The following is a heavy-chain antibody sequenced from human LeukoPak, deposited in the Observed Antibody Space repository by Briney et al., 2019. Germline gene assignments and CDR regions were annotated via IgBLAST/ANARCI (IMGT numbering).Heavy chain of an antibody. J-gene: IGHJ4*02. Sequence: GGSLRLSCAASGFTFSSYAMSWVRRAPGKGLEWVSAISGSGGSTYSADSVKGRFTISRDNSKNTLYLQMNSLRAEDTAVYYCAKDPDDDLDYWGQGTLVTVSS. D-gene: IGHD1-1*01. CDR3: AKDPDDDLDY. CDR1: GFTFSSYA. V-gene: IGHV3-23*01. CDR2: ISGSGGST.